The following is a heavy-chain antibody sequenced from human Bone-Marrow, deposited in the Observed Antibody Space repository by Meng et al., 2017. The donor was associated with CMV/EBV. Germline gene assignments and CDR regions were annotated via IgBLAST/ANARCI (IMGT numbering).Heavy chain of an antibody. Sequence: FNVSNAWMNWVRQAPGKGLEWVGRIKSKTDGGTTDYAAPVKGRFTISRDDSKNTLYLQMNSLKTEDTAVYYCTTGYMTTVTTLSSYWGQGTLVTVSS. CDR3: TTGYMTTVTTLSSY. V-gene: IGHV3-15*07. CDR2: IKSKTDGGTT. J-gene: IGHJ4*02. CDR1: FNVSNAW. D-gene: IGHD4-17*01.